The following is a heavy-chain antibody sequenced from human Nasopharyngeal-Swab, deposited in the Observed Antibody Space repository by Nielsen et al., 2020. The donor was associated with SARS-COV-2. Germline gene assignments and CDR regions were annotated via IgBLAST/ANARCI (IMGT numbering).Heavy chain of an antibody. CDR1: GGADRTGNFY. V-gene: IGHV4-61*02. CDR3: GKDPIGHGKDFYY. Sequence: SETLSLTCTVSGGADRTGNFYWTWIRQPAGKGPEWIGRIRTSGTVSYNPSLNSRATMVIDESKDQVSLKLSFVTAADMGVYYCGKDPIGHGKDFYYWSQGTLVTVSS. CDR2: IRTSGTV. J-gene: IGHJ4*02.